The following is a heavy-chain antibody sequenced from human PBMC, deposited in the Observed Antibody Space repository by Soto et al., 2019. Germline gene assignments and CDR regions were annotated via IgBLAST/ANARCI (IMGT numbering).Heavy chain of an antibody. Sequence: QVQLVQSGAEVKKPGASVKVSCKASGYTFTNYYIHWVRQAPGQGLEWIGIINPTSGSTNYAQKLQCRVTLTYDTSTTPVYMELSGLRSEDTAVLYCARDLAAGDHWCQGTLVTVSS. CDR1: GYTFTNYY. CDR2: INPTSGST. D-gene: IGHD6-13*01. CDR3: ARDLAAGDH. J-gene: IGHJ4*02. V-gene: IGHV1-46*04.